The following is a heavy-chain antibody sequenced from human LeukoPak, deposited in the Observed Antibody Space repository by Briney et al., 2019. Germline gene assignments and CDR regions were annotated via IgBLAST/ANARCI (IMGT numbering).Heavy chain of an antibody. D-gene: IGHD1-1*01. Sequence: PGGSLRLSCAASGFTFSSYAMHWVRQAPGKGLEWVAVISYDGSNKYYADSVKGRFTISRDNSKNTLYLQMNSPRAEDTAVYYCARSGGQLFDFDYWGQGTLVTVSS. CDR1: GFTFSSYA. CDR3: ARSGGQLFDFDY. CDR2: ISYDGSNK. J-gene: IGHJ4*02. V-gene: IGHV3-30-3*01.